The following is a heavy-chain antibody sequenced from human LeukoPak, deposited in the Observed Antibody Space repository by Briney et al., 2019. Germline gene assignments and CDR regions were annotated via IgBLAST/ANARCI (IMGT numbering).Heavy chain of an antibody. J-gene: IGHJ5*02. Sequence: SETLSLTCTVSGGSISSSSYYFWGWIRQPPGKGLEWIGSIYYSGSISYNPSLKSRVTISVDTSKNQSSLRLNSVTAADTAVYYCARQSRGSSWYWFDPWGQGTLVTVSS. V-gene: IGHV4-39*01. CDR2: IYYSGSI. D-gene: IGHD6-13*01. CDR1: GGSISSSSYY. CDR3: ARQSRGSSWYWFDP.